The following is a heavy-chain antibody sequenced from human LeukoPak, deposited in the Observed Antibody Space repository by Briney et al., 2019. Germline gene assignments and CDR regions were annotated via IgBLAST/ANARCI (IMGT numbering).Heavy chain of an antibody. D-gene: IGHD4-17*01. Sequence: ASVKVSCKASGYTFTGYYMHWVRQAPGQGLEWMGWINPNSGGTNYAQKFQGRVTMTRDTSISTAYMELSRLRSDDTAVYYCARSTVSNDAFDIWGQGTMVTVSS. CDR2: INPNSGGT. CDR1: GYTFTGYY. CDR3: ARSTVSNDAFDI. V-gene: IGHV1-2*02. J-gene: IGHJ3*02.